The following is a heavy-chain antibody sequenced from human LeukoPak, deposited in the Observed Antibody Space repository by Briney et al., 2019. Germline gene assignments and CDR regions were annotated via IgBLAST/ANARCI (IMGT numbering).Heavy chain of an antibody. D-gene: IGHD3-16*01. CDR2: INHSGST. V-gene: IGHV4-34*01. Sequence: PSETLSLTCAVYGGSFSGYYWSWIRRPPGKGLEWIGEINHSGSTNYNPSLKSRVTITVDTSKNQFSLKLSSVTAADTAVYYCARADPYPSLGYWGQGTQVTVSS. CDR1: GGSFSGYY. J-gene: IGHJ4*02. CDR3: ARADPYPSLGY.